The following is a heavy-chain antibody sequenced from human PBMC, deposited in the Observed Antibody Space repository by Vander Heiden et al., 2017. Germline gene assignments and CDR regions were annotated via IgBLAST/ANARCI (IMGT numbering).Heavy chain of an antibody. D-gene: IGHD3-22*01. Sequence: QVQLVQSGAEVKKPGASVKVSCKASGYIFTNYAIHWMRQAPGQRLEWMGWINAGNGNTKYSQNFQGRVTITRDASASTAYMELSSLRSEDTAVYYCARGYYDNSGYYYYYDYWGQGTLVTVSS. CDR2: INAGNGNT. J-gene: IGHJ4*02. CDR3: ARGYYDNSGYYYYYDY. CDR1: GYIFTNYA. V-gene: IGHV1-3*01.